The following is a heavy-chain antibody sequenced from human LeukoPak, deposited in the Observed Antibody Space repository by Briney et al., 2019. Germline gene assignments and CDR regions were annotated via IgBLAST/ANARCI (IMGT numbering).Heavy chain of an antibody. J-gene: IGHJ4*02. V-gene: IGHV4-61*01. CDR1: GGSVSSGSYY. Sequence: KASETLSLTCTVSGGSVSSGSYYWSWIRQPPGKGLEWIGYIYYSGSTNYNPSLKSRVTISVDTSKNQFSLKLSSVTAADTAVYYCARQTRIRGGSCFDYWGQGTLVTVSS. CDR3: ARQTRIRGGSCFDY. CDR2: IYYSGST. D-gene: IGHD2-15*01.